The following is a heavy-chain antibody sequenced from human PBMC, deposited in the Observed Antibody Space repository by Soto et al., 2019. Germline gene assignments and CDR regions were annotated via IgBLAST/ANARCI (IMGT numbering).Heavy chain of an antibody. CDR1: GFTFSTYG. CDR3: AKGRYSYDERQYYYYYGMDV. V-gene: IGHV3-30*18. CDR2: ISYDGSNK. J-gene: IGHJ6*02. D-gene: IGHD5-18*01. Sequence: QVQLVESGGGVVQPGRSLRLSCAASGFTFSTYGMHWVRQAPGKGLEWVAVISYDGSNKYYADSVKGRFTISRDNSKNTLYLQMNSLRAEDTAVYYCAKGRYSYDERQYYYYYGMDVWGQGTTVTVSS.